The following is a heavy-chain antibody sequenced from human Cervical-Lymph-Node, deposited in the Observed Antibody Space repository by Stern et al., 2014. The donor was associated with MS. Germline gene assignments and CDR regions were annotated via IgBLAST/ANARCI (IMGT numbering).Heavy chain of an antibody. V-gene: IGHV1-46*03. CDR3: ARNRYCSGGNCFSDWFDP. Sequence: QLVQSGAEVKKPGASVKVSCKASGYTFTNYYIHWVRQAPGQGLEWMGMINPSGVSTNYAQKFQGRLTMTSDTSTTTVYMELSSLRSEDTAVYYCARNRYCSGGNCFSDWFDPWGLGTLVTVSS. CDR2: INPSGVST. D-gene: IGHD2-15*01. CDR1: GYTFTNYY. J-gene: IGHJ5*02.